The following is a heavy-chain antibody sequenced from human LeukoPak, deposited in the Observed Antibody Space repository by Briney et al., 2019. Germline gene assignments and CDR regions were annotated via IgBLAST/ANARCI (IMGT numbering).Heavy chain of an antibody. D-gene: IGHD3-10*01. Sequence: ASVKVSCKASGGTFSSYAISWVRQAPGQGLEWMGRIIPTLGIANYAQKFQGRVTITADKSTSTAYMELSSLRSGDTAVYYCARDPEIYLGEGYYFDYWGQGTLVTVSS. V-gene: IGHV1-69*04. CDR1: GGTFSSYA. CDR3: ARDPEIYLGEGYYFDY. J-gene: IGHJ4*02. CDR2: IIPTLGIA.